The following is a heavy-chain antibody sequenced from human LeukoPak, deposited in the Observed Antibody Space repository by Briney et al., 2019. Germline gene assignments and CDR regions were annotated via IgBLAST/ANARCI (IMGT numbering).Heavy chain of an antibody. CDR1: GYTFTGYY. CDR3: ARDSGERGSGSYLIAY. D-gene: IGHD3-10*01. J-gene: IGHJ4*02. Sequence: ASVKVSCKASGYTFTGYYMHWVRQAPGQGLEWMGWISTYNGNTNYAQKLQGRVSMTTDTSTSTAYMDLRSLRSDDTAVYYCARDSGERGSGSYLIAYWGQGTLVTVSS. V-gene: IGHV1-18*04. CDR2: ISTYNGNT.